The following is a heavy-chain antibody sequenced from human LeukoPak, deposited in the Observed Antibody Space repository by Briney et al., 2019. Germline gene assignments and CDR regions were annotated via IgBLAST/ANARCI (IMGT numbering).Heavy chain of an antibody. J-gene: IGHJ4*02. CDR1: GGSLSGYY. CDR3: AKREGYSSSWSAPFDY. V-gene: IGHV4-34*01. Sequence: SETLSLTCAVYGGSLSGYYWSWIRQPPGKGLEWIGEINHSGSTNYNPSLKSRVTISLDTSKIQFSLKLSSVTAADTAVYYCAKREGYSSSWSAPFDYWGQGTLVTVSS. CDR2: INHSGST. D-gene: IGHD6-13*01.